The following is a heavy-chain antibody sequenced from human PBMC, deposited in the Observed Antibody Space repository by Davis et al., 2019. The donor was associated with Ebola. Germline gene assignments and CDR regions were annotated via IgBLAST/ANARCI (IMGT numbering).Heavy chain of an antibody. J-gene: IGHJ6*02. CDR3: ARDLYSSSALYYYYGMDV. Sequence: ASVKVSCKASGYTFTSYGISWVRQAPGQGLEWMGWINTNTGNPTYAQGFTGRFVFSLDTSVSTAYLQISSLKAEDTAVYYCARDLYSSSALYYYYGMDVWGQGTTVTVSS. CDR1: GYTFTSYG. V-gene: IGHV7-4-1*02. D-gene: IGHD6-6*01. CDR2: INTNTGNP.